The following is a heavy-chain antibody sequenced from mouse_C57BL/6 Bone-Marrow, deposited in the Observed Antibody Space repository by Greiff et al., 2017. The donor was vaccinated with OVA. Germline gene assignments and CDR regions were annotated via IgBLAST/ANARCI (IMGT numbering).Heavy chain of an antibody. V-gene: IGHV2-2*01. CDR3: ARGRGTGFAY. D-gene: IGHD3-3*01. J-gene: IGHJ3*01. CDR1: GFSLTSYG. CDR2: IWSGGST. Sequence: VKLMESGPGLVQPSQSLSITCTVSGFSLTSYGVHWVRQSPGKGLEWLGVIWSGGSTDYNAAFISRLSISKDNSKSQVFFKMNSLQADDTAIYYCARGRGTGFAYWGQGTLVTVSA.